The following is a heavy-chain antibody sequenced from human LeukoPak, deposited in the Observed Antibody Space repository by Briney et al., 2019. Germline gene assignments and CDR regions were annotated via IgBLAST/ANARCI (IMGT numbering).Heavy chain of an antibody. CDR2: IYYTGRT. D-gene: IGHD1-1*01. Sequence: PSETLSLTCTVSGGSISSSSHSWGWIRQPPGKGLEWTGTIYYTGRTYYNPSLESRLTISVDTSKNQFSLKLTSVTAADTAIYYCAQSLGSGNWIGNWFDPWGQGTLVTFSS. J-gene: IGHJ5*02. CDR3: AQSLGSGNWIGNWFDP. V-gene: IGHV4-39*01. CDR1: GGSISSSSHS.